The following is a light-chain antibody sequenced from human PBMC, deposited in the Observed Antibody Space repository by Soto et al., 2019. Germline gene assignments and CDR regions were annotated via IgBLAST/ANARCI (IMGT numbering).Light chain of an antibody. CDR1: SSDVGGYNY. V-gene: IGLV2-14*01. Sequence: QSALTQPASVSGSPGQSITISCTGTSSDVGGYNYVSWYQQHPGKAPKLMIYEVSNRPSGVSNRFSGSKSGNTASLTISGLQAEHEADYYCSSYTSSSTPEVFGGGTKLPVL. J-gene: IGLJ2*01. CDR2: EVS. CDR3: SSYTSSSTPEV.